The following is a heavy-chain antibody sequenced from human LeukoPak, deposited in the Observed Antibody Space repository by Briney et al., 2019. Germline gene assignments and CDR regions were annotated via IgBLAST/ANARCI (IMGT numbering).Heavy chain of an antibody. Sequence: PSETLSLTCTVSGGSISSSSYYMSWVRQAPGKGLEWVSVIYSGGSTYYADSVKGRFTISRDNAKNSLYLQMNSLRAEDTAIYYCAREDDWNYEDYWGQGTLVTVSS. J-gene: IGHJ4*02. V-gene: IGHV3-53*01. CDR2: IYSGGST. CDR1: GGSISSSSYY. D-gene: IGHD1-7*01. CDR3: AREDDWNYEDY.